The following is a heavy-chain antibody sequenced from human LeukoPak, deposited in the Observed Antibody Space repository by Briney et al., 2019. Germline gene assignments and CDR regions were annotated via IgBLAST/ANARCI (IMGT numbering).Heavy chain of an antibody. Sequence: GEPLKISCKGSGYNFISYWIGWVRQMPGKGLEWVGIIYAGDSDTKYSPSFQGQVIISVDFYSRTAYLQWSGLKASDTAMYYCVRGTTSQLNWFDAWGQGTQVTVSP. CDR1: GYNFISYW. CDR2: IYAGDSDT. V-gene: IGHV5-51*01. J-gene: IGHJ5*02. D-gene: IGHD1-1*01. CDR3: VRGTTSQLNWFDA.